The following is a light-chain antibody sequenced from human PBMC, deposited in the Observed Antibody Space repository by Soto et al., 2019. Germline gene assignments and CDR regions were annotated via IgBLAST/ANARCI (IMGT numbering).Light chain of an antibody. V-gene: IGKV1-33*01. CDR1: QDISNY. CDR3: LEHNSDPPT. Sequence: MTQSESSLSAYVGDRVTITCQASQDISNYLNWYQQKPGKAPKLLIYDASNLETGVPSRFSGSGSGTEFTLTISCLQPEDFATYYCLEHNSDPPTFGQGTRLEI. J-gene: IGKJ5*01. CDR2: DAS.